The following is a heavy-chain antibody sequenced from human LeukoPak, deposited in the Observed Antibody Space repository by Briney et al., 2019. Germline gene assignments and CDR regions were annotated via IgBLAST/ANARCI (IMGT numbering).Heavy chain of an antibody. V-gene: IGHV3-48*01. J-gene: IGHJ5*01. CDR1: EFTFSSYS. Sequence: GGSLRLSCAASEFTFSSYSMNWVRPAPGKGLEWVSYISSSSHTIYYADSVKGRFTISRDNAKNSLYLQMNSLSAQDTAVYYCARGALDAATPFDSWGQGTLVTVSS. D-gene: IGHD2-15*01. CDR2: ISSSSHTI. CDR3: ARGALDAATPFDS.